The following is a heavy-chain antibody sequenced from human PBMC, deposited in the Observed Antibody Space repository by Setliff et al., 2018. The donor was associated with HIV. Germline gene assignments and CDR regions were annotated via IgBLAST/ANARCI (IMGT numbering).Heavy chain of an antibody. CDR2: INRNSGGT. J-gene: IGHJ5*02. CDR3: ARGELGYCSITSCYAGWFDP. D-gene: IGHD2-2*01. CDR1: GYTFTGHD. V-gene: IGHV1-2*02. Sequence: ASVKVSCKASGYTFTGHDIHWVRQAPGQGLEWMGWINRNSGGTNAAQRVQDRVTMTRDTSISTAYMELSRLTSDDTALYYCARGELGYCSITSCYAGWFDPWGLGTLVTVSS.